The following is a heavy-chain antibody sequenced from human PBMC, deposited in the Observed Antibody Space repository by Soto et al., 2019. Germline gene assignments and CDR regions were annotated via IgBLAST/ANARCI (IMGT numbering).Heavy chain of an antibody. CDR2: IYHSGST. CDR1: GGSISSGGYS. Sequence: SETLSLTCAVSGGSISSGGYSWSWIRQPPGKGLEWIGYIYHSGSTYYNPSLKSRVTISVDRSKNQFSLKLSSVTAADTAVYYCARDGGYSKANWFDPWGQGTLVTVSS. CDR3: ARDGGYSKANWFDP. D-gene: IGHD6-13*01. J-gene: IGHJ5*02. V-gene: IGHV4-30-2*01.